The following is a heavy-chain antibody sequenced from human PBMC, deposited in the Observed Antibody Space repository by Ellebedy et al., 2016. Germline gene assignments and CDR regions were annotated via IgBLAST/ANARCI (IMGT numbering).Heavy chain of an antibody. CDR3: AKCRHINGCLLDY. CDR2: ITGSGDRT. V-gene: IGHV3-23*01. Sequence: GESLKISCAASGFSFSSYATSWVRQAPGKGPEWVSTITGSGDRTNYADSVKGRFTISRDSSKNTLYLNMDSLRAEDTAIYYCAKCRHINGCLLDYWGQGTLVTVSS. J-gene: IGHJ4*02. CDR1: GFSFSSYA. D-gene: IGHD6-19*01.